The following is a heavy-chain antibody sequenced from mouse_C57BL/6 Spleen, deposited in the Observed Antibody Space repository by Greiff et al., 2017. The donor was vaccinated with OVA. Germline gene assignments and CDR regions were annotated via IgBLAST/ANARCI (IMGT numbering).Heavy chain of an antibody. D-gene: IGHD2-10*02. CDR3: ARGYGNYVNYAMDY. CDR2: IDPSDSET. J-gene: IGHJ4*01. V-gene: IGHV1-52*01. CDR1: GYTFTSYW. Sequence: QVQLQQPGAELVRPGSSVKLPCKASGYTFTSYWMHWVKQRPIQGLEWIGNIDPSDSETHYNQKFKDKATLTVDKSSSTAYMQLSSLTSEDSAVYYCARGYGNYVNYAMDYWGQGTSVTVSS.